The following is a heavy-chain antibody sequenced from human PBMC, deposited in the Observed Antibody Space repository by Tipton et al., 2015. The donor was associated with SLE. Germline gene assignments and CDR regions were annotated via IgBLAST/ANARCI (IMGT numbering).Heavy chain of an antibody. Sequence: TLSLTCTVSGGSISSGYWSWIRQFPGKGLEWIGYIYDSGSTNYNPSVKSRLTISVDTSKNQFFLKLRSVSAADTAVYYCVRDEYRYDGTGYHLLGHFDYWGQGTLVTVSS. J-gene: IGHJ4*02. CDR2: IYDSGST. V-gene: IGHV4-59*01. CDR1: GGSISSGY. CDR3: VRDEYRYDGTGYHLLGHFDY. D-gene: IGHD3-22*01.